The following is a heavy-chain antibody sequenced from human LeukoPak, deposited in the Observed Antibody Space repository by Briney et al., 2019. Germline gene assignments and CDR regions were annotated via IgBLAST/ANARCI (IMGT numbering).Heavy chain of an antibody. V-gene: IGHV3-30*02. Sequence: GGSLRLSCAASGFTFSSFGMHWVRQTPGKGLEWVAFIRYDGGNKYYADSVKGRLTISRDNSQNTLYLQMNSLRADGTAMYYCGKEYNGKYYDLWGEGTLVTVSS. CDR2: IRYDGGNK. CDR3: GKEYNGKYYDL. CDR1: GFTFSSFG. D-gene: IGHD1-26*01. J-gene: IGHJ4*02.